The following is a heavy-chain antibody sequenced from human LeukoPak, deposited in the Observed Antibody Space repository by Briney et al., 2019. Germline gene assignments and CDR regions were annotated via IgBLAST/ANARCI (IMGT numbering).Heavy chain of an antibody. V-gene: IGHV3-21*01. D-gene: IGHD6-19*01. CDR2: ISSSSSYK. Sequence: PGGSLRLSCVASGFTFSSSTMNWVRQAPGKGLEWVSSISSSSSYKYYADSVKGRFTISRDNAKNSLYLQMNSLRAEDTAVYYCARGSGGSSGWSYYYYYYMDVWGKGTTVTVSS. J-gene: IGHJ6*03. CDR1: GFTFSSST. CDR3: ARGSGGSSGWSYYYYYYMDV.